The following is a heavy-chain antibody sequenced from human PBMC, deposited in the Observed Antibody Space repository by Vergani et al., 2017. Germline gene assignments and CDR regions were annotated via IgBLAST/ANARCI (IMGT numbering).Heavy chain of an antibody. Sequence: EVQLLESGGGLVQPGGSLRLSCAASGFTFSSYVMSWVRQAPGKGLEWVSAISGSGGSTYYADSVKGRFTISRDNSKNTLYLQMNSLRAEDTAVYYCAKDIRMSVAAFDIWGQGTMVTVSS. V-gene: IGHV3-23*01. CDR1: GFTFSSYV. CDR2: ISGSGGST. J-gene: IGHJ3*02. D-gene: IGHD3-16*01. CDR3: AKDIRMSVAAFDI.